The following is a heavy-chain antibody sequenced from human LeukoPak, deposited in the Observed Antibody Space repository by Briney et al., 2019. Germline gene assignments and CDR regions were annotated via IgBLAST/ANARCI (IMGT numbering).Heavy chain of an antibody. CDR2: ISANGDTT. Sequence: PGGSLRLSCAASGFTFSSYAMSWVRQAPGKGREGVSGISANGDTTKYADSVKGRFTISRDNSKNTVFLQMNSLRADDTAVYYCARARIVGATRAFDIWGQGTMVTVSS. CDR3: ARARIVGATRAFDI. V-gene: IGHV3-23*01. CDR1: GFTFSSYA. J-gene: IGHJ3*02. D-gene: IGHD1-26*01.